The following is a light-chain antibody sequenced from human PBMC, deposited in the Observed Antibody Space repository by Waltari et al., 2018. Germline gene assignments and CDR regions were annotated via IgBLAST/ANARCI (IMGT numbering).Light chain of an antibody. CDR1: QSVSSN. J-gene: IGKJ1*01. V-gene: IGKV3-15*01. Sequence: EIVMTQSPATLSVSPGERATLSCRASQSVSSNLACYQQIPGQAPRLLIYGASTRATGIPARFTGSGSGTEFTLTISSMQSEDIAVYYCQQYNNWPGTFGQGTKVEIK. CDR2: GAS. CDR3: QQYNNWPGT.